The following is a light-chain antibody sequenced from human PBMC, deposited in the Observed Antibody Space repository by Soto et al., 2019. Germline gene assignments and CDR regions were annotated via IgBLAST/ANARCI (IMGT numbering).Light chain of an antibody. CDR1: SSNIGSKT. V-gene: IGLV1-44*01. CDR2: SNN. J-gene: IGLJ3*02. CDR3: AAWNDSLNGPV. Sequence: QSVLTQPPSASGTPGQRGTISCSGSSSNIGSKTVNWYHQLPGTAPQLLIYSNNQRPPGVPDRFSGSKSGTSASLAISGLQAEDEADYYCAAWNDSLNGPVFGAGTQLTVL.